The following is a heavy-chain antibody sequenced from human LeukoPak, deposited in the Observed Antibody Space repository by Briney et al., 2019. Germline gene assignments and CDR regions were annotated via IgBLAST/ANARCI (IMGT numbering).Heavy chain of an antibody. V-gene: IGHV5-51*01. D-gene: IGHD5-12*01. CDR1: GYSFTSYW. Sequence: GESLKISCKGSGYSFTSYWIGWVRQMPGKGLEWMGIIYPGDSDTRYSPSFQGQVTISADKSISTAYLQWSSLKASDTAMYYCARLRVRGDGYNPSWFDPWGQGTLVTVSS. CDR3: ARLRVRGDGYNPSWFDP. CDR2: IYPGDSDT. J-gene: IGHJ5*02.